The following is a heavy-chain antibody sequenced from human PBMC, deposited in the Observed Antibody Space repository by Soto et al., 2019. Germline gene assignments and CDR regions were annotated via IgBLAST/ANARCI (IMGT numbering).Heavy chain of an antibody. CDR3: ARRASSGWGGYFDY. Sequence: SETLSLTCTVSGGSISSYYWSWIRQPAGKGLEWIGRIYTSGGTNYNPSLKSRVTMSVDTSKNQFSLKLSSVTAADTAVYYCARRASSGWGGYFDYWGQGTLVTVSS. CDR1: GGSISSYY. D-gene: IGHD6-19*01. V-gene: IGHV4-4*07. J-gene: IGHJ4*02. CDR2: IYTSGGT.